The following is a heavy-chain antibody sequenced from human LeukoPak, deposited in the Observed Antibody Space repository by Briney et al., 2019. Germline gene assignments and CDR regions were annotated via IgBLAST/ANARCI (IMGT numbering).Heavy chain of an antibody. CDR2: INHSGST. D-gene: IGHD3-3*01. J-gene: IGHJ5*02. CDR3: ASTCIWSGPFDP. Sequence: SETLSLTCAVYGGSFSGYYWSWIRQPPGKGLEWIGEINHSGSTNYSRSLKSRVTISVDTSKNQFSLKLSSVTAADTAVYYCASTCIWSGPFDPWGQGTLVTVSS. V-gene: IGHV4-34*01. CDR1: GGSFSGYY.